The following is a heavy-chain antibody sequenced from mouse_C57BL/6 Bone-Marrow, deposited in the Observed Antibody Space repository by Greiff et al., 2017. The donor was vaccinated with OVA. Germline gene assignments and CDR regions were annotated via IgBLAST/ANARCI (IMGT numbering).Heavy chain of an antibody. V-gene: IGHV3-6*01. CDR1: GYSITSGYF. CDR3: ARTGDINDYED. D-gene: IGHD2-4*01. Sequence: ESGPGLVKPSQSLSLTCSVTGYSITSGYFWNWIRQLRGNKQEWMGYISYDGSDNSHPSLKNLLSITRDTSKKQFFMKLNAVTAEDTATNYCARTGDINDYEDWGKGTTLTVAS. CDR2: ISYDGSD. J-gene: IGHJ2*01.